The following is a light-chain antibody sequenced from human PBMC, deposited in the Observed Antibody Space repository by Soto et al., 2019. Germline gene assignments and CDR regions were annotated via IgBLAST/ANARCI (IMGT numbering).Light chain of an antibody. CDR3: QQYNNWPPYT. CDR2: GAS. V-gene: IGKV3-15*01. J-gene: IGKJ2*01. Sequence: EIVRTQSPATLSVSPGERATLSCRASQSVSSNLSCYQQKPGQAPRLLIYGASTRATGIPARFSGSGSGTEFTLTISSLQSEDFAVYYCQQYNNWPPYTFGQGTKLEIK. CDR1: QSVSSN.